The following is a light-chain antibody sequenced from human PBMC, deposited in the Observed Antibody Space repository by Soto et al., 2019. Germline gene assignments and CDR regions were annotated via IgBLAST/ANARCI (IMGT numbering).Light chain of an antibody. J-gene: IGKJ5*01. CDR1: QSVRGN. V-gene: IGKV3-15*01. CDR3: QQYNNWPFIN. Sequence: ESVLTQSPGTLSLSPGEIATLSCRASQSVRGNLAWYQQKPGQSPRLLIYGASSRATGIPVRFSGSGSGTEFTLTISSLQSEDFAVYYCQQYNNWPFINCGQGTRLEIK. CDR2: GAS.